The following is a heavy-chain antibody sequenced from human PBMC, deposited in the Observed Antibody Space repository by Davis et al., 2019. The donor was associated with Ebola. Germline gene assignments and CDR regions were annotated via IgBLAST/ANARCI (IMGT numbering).Heavy chain of an antibody. V-gene: IGHV1-2*02. CDR1: GGTFSSYA. J-gene: IGHJ5*02. CDR3: ARDGTSHCSSTSCSNWFDP. D-gene: IGHD2-2*01. CDR2: INPNSGGT. Sequence: ASVKVSCKASGGTFSSYAISWVRQAPGQGLEWMGWINPNSGGTNYAQKFQGRVTMTRDTSISTAYMELSRLRSDDTAVYYCARDGTSHCSSTSCSNWFDPWGQGTLVTVSS.